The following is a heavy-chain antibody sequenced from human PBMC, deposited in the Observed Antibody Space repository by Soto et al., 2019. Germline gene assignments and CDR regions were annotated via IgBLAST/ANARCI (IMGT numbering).Heavy chain of an antibody. V-gene: IGHV3-33*01. CDR1: GFTFSSYG. J-gene: IGHJ4*02. Sequence: QVQLVESGGGVVQPGRSLRLSCAASGFTFSSYGMHWVRQAPGKGLEWVAVIWYDGSNKYYADSVKGRFTISRDNSKNTLSLQMNSLRAEDTAVYYCARDHLHYYDSSGYYVPGDYWCQGTLVTVSS. CDR3: ARDHLHYYDSSGYYVPGDY. CDR2: IWYDGSNK. D-gene: IGHD3-22*01.